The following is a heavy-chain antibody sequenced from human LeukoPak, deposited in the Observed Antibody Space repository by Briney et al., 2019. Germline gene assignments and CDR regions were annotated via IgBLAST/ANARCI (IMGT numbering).Heavy chain of an antibody. D-gene: IGHD6-6*01. CDR2: IIPIFGTA. J-gene: IGHJ6*03. CDR1: GGTFSSYA. V-gene: IGHV1-69*05. CDR3: ASIEYSSSGGRYYYYMDV. Sequence: SVKVSCKASGGTFSSYATSWVRQAPGQGLEWMGGIIPIFGTANYAQKFQGRVTITTDESTSTAYMELSSLRSEDTAVYYCASIEYSSSGGRYYYYMDVWGKGTTVTVSS.